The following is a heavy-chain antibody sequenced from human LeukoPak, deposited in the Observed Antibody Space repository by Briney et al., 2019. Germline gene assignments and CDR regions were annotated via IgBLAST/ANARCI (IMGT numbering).Heavy chain of an antibody. Sequence: ASVKVSCKASGYTFTGYYMHWVRQAPGQGLEWMGWINPNSGGTNYAQKFQGWVTMTRDTSISTAYMELSRLRSDDTAVYYCAREGAEGYSSSWYPGYWGQGTLVTISS. J-gene: IGHJ4*02. CDR2: INPNSGGT. CDR1: GYTFTGYY. CDR3: AREGAEGYSSSWYPGY. D-gene: IGHD6-13*01. V-gene: IGHV1-2*04.